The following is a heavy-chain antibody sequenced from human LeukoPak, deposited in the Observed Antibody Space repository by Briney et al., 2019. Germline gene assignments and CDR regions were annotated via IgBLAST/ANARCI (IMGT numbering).Heavy chain of an antibody. D-gene: IGHD2-15*01. V-gene: IGHV3-23*01. J-gene: IGHJ6*02. Sequence: PGGSLRLSCAASGFTFSNYGLSWVRQAPGKGLEWVSAISGGGSATYYADSVKGRFTISRDNSKNTLFLQMNTLRADDTAVYYCAGGVGVYYYGMDVWGQGTSVTVSS. CDR2: ISGGGSAT. CDR1: GFTFSNYG. CDR3: AGGVGVYYYGMDV.